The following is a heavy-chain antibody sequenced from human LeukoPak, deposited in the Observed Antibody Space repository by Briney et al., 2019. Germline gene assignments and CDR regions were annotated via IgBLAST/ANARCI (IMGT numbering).Heavy chain of an antibody. CDR2: ISYDGSNK. CDR3: AKGGYRGPSYYYYYGMDV. Sequence: PGRSLRLSCAASGFTFSSYGMHWVRQAPGKGLEWVAVISYDGSNKYYADSVKGRFTISRDNSKNTLYLQMNSLRAEDTAVYYCAKGGYRGPSYYYYYGMDVWGQGTTVTVSS. CDR1: GFTFSSYG. J-gene: IGHJ6*02. V-gene: IGHV3-30*18. D-gene: IGHD6-13*01.